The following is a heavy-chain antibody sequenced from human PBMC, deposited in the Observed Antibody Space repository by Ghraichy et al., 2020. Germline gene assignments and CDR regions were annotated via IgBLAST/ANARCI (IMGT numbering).Heavy chain of an antibody. J-gene: IGHJ6*02. D-gene: IGHD3-3*01. CDR1: GYTFTGYY. CDR2: INPNSGGT. Sequence: ASVKVSCKASGYTFTGYYMHWVRQAPGQGLEWMGWINPNSGGTNYAQKFQGWVTMTRDTSISTAYMELSRLRSDDPAVYYCAREGSGSGYYCMDVWGQGTTVTVSS. CDR3: AREGSGSGYYCMDV. V-gene: IGHV1-2*04.